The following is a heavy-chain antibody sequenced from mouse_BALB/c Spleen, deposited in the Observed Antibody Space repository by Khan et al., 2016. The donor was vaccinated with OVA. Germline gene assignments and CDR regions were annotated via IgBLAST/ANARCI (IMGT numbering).Heavy chain of an antibody. J-gene: IGHJ3*01. CDR3: TREEYYEYDPFPY. CDR1: GYSITSEYA. Sequence: VQLKESGPGLVKPSQSLSLTCTVTGYSITSEYAWNWIRQFPGNKLEWMGFINYSGNTRYNPSLKSRISITRDTSKNPFFLQLNSVTTEDTATYYYTREEYYEYDPFPYWGKGTLVTVSA. D-gene: IGHD2-4*01. CDR2: INYSGNT. V-gene: IGHV3-2*02.